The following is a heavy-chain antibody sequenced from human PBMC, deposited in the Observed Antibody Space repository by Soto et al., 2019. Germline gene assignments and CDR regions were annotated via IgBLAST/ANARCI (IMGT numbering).Heavy chain of an antibody. D-gene: IGHD6-13*01. Sequence: GASVKVSCKASGYTFTSYAMHWVRQAPGQRLEWMGWINAGNGNTKYSQKFQGRVTINPDTSENQFSLQLNSVTPEDTAVYYCARLIGNSWLDYWGQGTLVTVSS. J-gene: IGHJ4*02. CDR2: INAGNGNT. V-gene: IGHV1-3*01. CDR1: GYTFTSYA. CDR3: ARLIGNSWLDY.